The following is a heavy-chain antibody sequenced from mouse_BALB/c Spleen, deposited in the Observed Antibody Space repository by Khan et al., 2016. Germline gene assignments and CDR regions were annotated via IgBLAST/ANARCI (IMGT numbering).Heavy chain of an antibody. Sequence: EVELVESGGGLVKPGESLKLSCAASGFTFSSYAMSLVRQTPEKRLEWVASISSGGTTFYPDSLKGRFTISRDHARNILYLQVSSLRSEDTAMHYYTRGVTTVVDYFDYWGQGTTLTVSS. J-gene: IGHJ2*01. CDR3: TRGVTTVVDYFDY. D-gene: IGHD1-1*01. V-gene: IGHV5-6-5*01. CDR1: GFTFSSYA. CDR2: ISSGGTT.